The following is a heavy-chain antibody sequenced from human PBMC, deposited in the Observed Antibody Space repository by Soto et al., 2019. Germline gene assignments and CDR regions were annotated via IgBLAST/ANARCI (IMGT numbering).Heavy chain of an antibody. D-gene: IGHD3-3*01. V-gene: IGHV3-23*01. CDR2: IGGSGGST. CDR3: AKVPYDFWSGYYPPLYFDY. J-gene: IGHJ4*02. CDR1: GFTFSSYV. Sequence: EVQLLESGGGLVQPGGSLRLSCAASGFTFSSYVMSWARQAPGKGREWVSGIGGSGGSTYYAAPVKGRFTISRDNYKNTLYLQMNSLRAEDTAVYYCAKVPYDFWSGYYPPLYFDYWGQGTLVTVSS.